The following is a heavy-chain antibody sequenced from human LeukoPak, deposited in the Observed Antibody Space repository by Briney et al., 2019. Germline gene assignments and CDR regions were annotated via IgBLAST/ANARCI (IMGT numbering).Heavy chain of an antibody. CDR1: GFTFSTYG. J-gene: IGHJ4*02. D-gene: IGHD1-14*01. CDR3: ARDQGGGFRTADY. V-gene: IGHV3-30*02. Sequence: GGSLRLSCAASGFTFSTYGMHWVRQAPGKGLEWVTFIQYDGSNKYDADSVKGRFTISRDNSKNTLYLQMNSLRAEDTAMYYCARDQGGGFRTADYWGQGTLVTVSS. CDR2: IQYDGSNK.